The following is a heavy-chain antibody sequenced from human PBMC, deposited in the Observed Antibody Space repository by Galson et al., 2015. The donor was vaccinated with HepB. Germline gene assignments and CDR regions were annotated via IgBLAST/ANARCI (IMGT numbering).Heavy chain of an antibody. CDR1: GGSFSGYY. J-gene: IGHJ6*02. V-gene: IGHV4-34*01. CDR3: ARGSRGDMTTVTTRQLAYYYYYYGMDV. D-gene: IGHD4-17*01. Sequence: SETLSLTCAVYGGSFSGYYWSWIRQPPGKGLEWIGEINHSGSTNYNPSLKSRVTISVDTSKNQFSLKLSSVTAADTAVYYCARGSRGDMTTVTTRQLAYYYYYYGMDVWGQGTTVTVSS. CDR2: INHSGST.